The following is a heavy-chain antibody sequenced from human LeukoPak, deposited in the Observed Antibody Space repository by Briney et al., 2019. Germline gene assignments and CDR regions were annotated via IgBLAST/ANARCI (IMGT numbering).Heavy chain of an antibody. Sequence: SETLSLTCTVSGGSISSYYWSWIRQPPGKGLEWIGYIYYSGSTNYNPSLKSRVTISVDTSKNQFSLKLSSVTAADTAVYYCARVVPEGYSDHWGQGTLVTVSS. V-gene: IGHV4-59*01. CDR1: GGSISSYY. CDR3: ARVVPEGYSDH. CDR2: IYYSGST. J-gene: IGHJ4*02. D-gene: IGHD2-2*02.